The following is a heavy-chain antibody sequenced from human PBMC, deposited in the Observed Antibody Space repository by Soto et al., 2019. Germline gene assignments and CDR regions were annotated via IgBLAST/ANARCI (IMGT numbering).Heavy chain of an antibody. Sequence: ASVKVSCKASGYTFTNFGISWVRQAPGQGLEWMGWISAYNGNTNYAQKFQGRVTMTTDTSTSTAYMGLRSLRSDDTAVYYCARDNGFGESDVWGQGTTVTVSS. CDR3: ARDNGFGESDV. V-gene: IGHV1-18*01. CDR2: ISAYNGNT. J-gene: IGHJ6*02. D-gene: IGHD3-10*01. CDR1: GYTFTNFG.